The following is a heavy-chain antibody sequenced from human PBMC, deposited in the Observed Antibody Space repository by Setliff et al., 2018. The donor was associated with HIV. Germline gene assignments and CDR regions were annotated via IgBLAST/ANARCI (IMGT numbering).Heavy chain of an antibody. V-gene: IGHV1-3*04. D-gene: IGHD4-17*01. CDR2: VDTARGQP. Sequence: ASVKVSCKASGYTFTDYAIHWLRQAPGQRPECMGWVDTARGQPTYSKNFQGRVTFSADRATNTVYLELTNLISQAAAVYFCARDGPPFTVTMLDSWGQGTLVTVSS. J-gene: IGHJ4*02. CDR1: GYTFTDYA. CDR3: ARDGPPFTVTMLDS.